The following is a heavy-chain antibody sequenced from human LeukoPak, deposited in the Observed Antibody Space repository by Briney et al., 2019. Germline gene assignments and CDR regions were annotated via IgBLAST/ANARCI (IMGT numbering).Heavy chain of an antibody. CDR1: GGSISSSGYY. J-gene: IGHJ5*02. Sequence: SETLSLTCTVSGGSISSSGYYWGWIRQPPGKGLEWIGTVYYTGSTYYNPSLKSRVTISEDTSRNQFSLKLNSVTAADTAVYYCARGSGTYYSDSGGYLNWFDPWGQGILVTVSS. CDR2: VYYTGST. V-gene: IGHV4-39*01. CDR3: ARGSGTYYSDSGGYLNWFDP. D-gene: IGHD3-22*01.